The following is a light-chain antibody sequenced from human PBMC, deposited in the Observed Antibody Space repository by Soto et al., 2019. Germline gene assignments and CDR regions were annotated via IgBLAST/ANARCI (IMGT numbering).Light chain of an antibody. CDR3: QQRSDWPST. CDR2: DAS. CDR1: QSVGSY. J-gene: IGKJ4*01. Sequence: EIVLTQSPATLSLSPGDRATLSCRASQSVGSYLGWYQQRPGQAPRLLIYDASNSATGIPARCSGSGSGTDFSLTISSLAPEDFAVYYCQQRSDWPSTFGGGTKVEIK. V-gene: IGKV3-11*01.